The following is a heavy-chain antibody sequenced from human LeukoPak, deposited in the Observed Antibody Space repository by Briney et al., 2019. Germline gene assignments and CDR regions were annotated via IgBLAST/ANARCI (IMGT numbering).Heavy chain of an antibody. CDR2: IYHSGST. J-gene: IGHJ4*02. CDR3: ASNTGTVFDY. V-gene: IGHV4-4*02. Sequence: SETLSLTCAVSGGSISSSYWWRWIRQPPGEGLEWIGEIYHSGSTNYNLSLRSRVTISLEMSKHQFSLNLTSVTAADTAVYYCASNTGTVFDYWGQGALVTVSS. CDR1: GGSISSSYW. D-gene: IGHD7-27*01.